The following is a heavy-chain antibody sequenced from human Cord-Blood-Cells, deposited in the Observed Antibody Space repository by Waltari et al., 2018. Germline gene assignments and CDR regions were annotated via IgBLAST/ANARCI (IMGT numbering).Heavy chain of an antibody. CDR2: ISSSVITI. V-gene: IGHV3-48*03. CDR3: ARDGVLLWFGELFDY. Sequence: EVQLVESGGGLVQPGGSLRLSCAASGFTFSSYEMNWVRQAPGKGLEWVSYISSSVITIYYADSVKGRFTISRDNAKNSLYLQMNSLRAEDTAVYYCARDGVLLWFGELFDYWGQGTLVTVSS. D-gene: IGHD3-10*01. J-gene: IGHJ4*02. CDR1: GFTFSSYE.